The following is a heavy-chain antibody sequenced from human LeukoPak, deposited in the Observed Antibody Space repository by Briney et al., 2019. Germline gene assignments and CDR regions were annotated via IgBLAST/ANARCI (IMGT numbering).Heavy chain of an antibody. V-gene: IGHV1-3*03. Sequence: ASVKVSCKASGYTFTSYGISWVRQAPGQGLEWMGWINAGNGNTKYSQEFQGRVTITRDTSASTAYMELSSLRSEDMAVYYCARALPPHYYYDSSGYDYFDYWGQGTLVTVSS. CDR1: GYTFTSYG. J-gene: IGHJ4*02. CDR3: ARALPPHYYYDSSGYDYFDY. CDR2: INAGNGNT. D-gene: IGHD3-22*01.